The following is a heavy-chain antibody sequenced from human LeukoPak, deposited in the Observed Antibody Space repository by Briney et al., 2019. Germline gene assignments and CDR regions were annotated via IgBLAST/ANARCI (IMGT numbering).Heavy chain of an antibody. Sequence: SETLSLTCTVSGGSISSYYWSWIRQPPGKGLEWIGYIYYSGSTNYNPSLKSRVTISVDTSKNQFSLKLSSVTAADTAVYYCARAGQGITMVRGVIQAFDIWGQGTMVTVSS. CDR1: GGSISSYY. J-gene: IGHJ3*02. CDR3: ARAGQGITMVRGVIQAFDI. CDR2: IYYSGST. V-gene: IGHV4-59*12. D-gene: IGHD3-10*01.